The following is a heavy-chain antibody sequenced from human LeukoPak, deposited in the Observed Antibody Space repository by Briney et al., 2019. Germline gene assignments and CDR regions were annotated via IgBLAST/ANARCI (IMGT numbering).Heavy chain of an antibody. CDR2: IYTSGST. CDR3: ARVSSSWSSFDY. J-gene: IGHJ4*02. D-gene: IGHD6-13*01. Sequence: SETLSLTCTVSGGSISSYYWSWIRQPAGKGLEWIGRIYTSGSTDYNPSLKSRVTMSVDTSKNQFSLKLSSVTAADTAVYYCARVSSSWSSFDYWGQGTLVTVSS. CDR1: GGSISSYY. V-gene: IGHV4-4*07.